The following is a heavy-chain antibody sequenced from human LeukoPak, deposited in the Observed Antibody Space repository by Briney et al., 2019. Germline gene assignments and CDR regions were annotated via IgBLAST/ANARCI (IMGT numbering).Heavy chain of an antibody. CDR1: GYSFSNYW. Sequence: GESLKISCKGSGYSFSNYWIGWVRQMPGKGLEWMGIIYPDDPDTRYSPSFQGQVTISVDKSINTAYLQWSSLKASDTAMYYCARRLMIVVAEAFDVWGQGTMVTVSS. V-gene: IGHV5-51*01. J-gene: IGHJ3*01. CDR3: ARRLMIVVAEAFDV. D-gene: IGHD3-22*01. CDR2: IYPDDPDT.